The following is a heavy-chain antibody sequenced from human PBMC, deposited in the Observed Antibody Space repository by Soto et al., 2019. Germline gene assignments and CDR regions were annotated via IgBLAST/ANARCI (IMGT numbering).Heavy chain of an antibody. CDR3: ASGLYCGGDCYSPFDY. V-gene: IGHV1-2*04. Sequence: ASVKVSCKASGYTFTGYYMHWVRQAPGQGLEWMGWINPNSGGTNYAQKFQGWVTMTRDTSISTAYMELSRLRSDDTAVYYCASGLYCGGDCYSPFDYWGQGTLVTVSS. J-gene: IGHJ4*02. D-gene: IGHD2-21*02. CDR1: GYTFTGYY. CDR2: INPNSGGT.